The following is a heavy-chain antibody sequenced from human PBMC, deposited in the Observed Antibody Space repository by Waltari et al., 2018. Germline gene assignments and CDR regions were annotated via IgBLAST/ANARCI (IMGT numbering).Heavy chain of an antibody. J-gene: IGHJ4*02. CDR2: ISGRGGST. CDR3: AKDLVPAAMPRDYYFDY. D-gene: IGHD2-2*01. CDR1: GFTFSSYA. Sequence: EVQLLESGGGLVQPGGSLRLSCAASGFTFSSYAMSWVRQAPGKGLEWVSAISGRGGSTYYADSVKGRFTISRDNSKNTLYLQMNSLRAEDTAVYYCAKDLVPAAMPRDYYFDYWGQGTLVTVSS. V-gene: IGHV3-23*01.